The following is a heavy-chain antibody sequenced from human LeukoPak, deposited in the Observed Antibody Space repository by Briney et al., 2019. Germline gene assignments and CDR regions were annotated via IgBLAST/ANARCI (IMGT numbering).Heavy chain of an antibody. V-gene: IGHV3-23*01. D-gene: IGHD2-2*01. CDR1: GFTFSSYA. J-gene: IGHJ4*02. Sequence: PGGSLRLSCAASGFTFSSYAVSWVRQAPGKGLEWVSALSDSDGNTYYADSVKGRFTISRDNSKSTLYLQMNSVRADVKYVYYCARVSTTRCYGWNDYWGQGTLVTVSS. CDR2: LSDSDGNT. CDR3: ARVSTTRCYGWNDY.